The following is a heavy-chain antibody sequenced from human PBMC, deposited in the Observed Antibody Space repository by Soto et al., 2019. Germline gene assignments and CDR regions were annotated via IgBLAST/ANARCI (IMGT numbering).Heavy chain of an antibody. Sequence: SQTLSLTCVISGDSVSSNSAALNWIRQSPSRGLEWLGRTYYRSKWYNDYAVSVKSRITINPDTSKNQFSLQLNSVTPEDTAVYYCARAITMISRRSFDIWGQGTMVTVSS. D-gene: IGHD3-22*01. V-gene: IGHV6-1*01. CDR2: TYYRSKWYN. CDR3: ARAITMISRRSFDI. J-gene: IGHJ3*02. CDR1: GDSVSSNSAA.